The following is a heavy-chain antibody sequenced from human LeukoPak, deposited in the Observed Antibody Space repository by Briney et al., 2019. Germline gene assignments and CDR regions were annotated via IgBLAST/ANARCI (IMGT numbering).Heavy chain of an antibody. J-gene: IGHJ4*02. CDR1: GFTFSSYE. CDR3: AREIRPDYYDSIGYYF. D-gene: IGHD3-22*01. Sequence: GGSLRLSCAASGFTFSSYEMNWVRQAPGKGLEWVSYISSSGSPIYYADSVEGRFIISRDNAKNSLYLQMNSLRAEDTAVYYCAREIRPDYYDSIGYYFGGQGTLVTVSS. V-gene: IGHV3-48*03. CDR2: ISSSGSPI.